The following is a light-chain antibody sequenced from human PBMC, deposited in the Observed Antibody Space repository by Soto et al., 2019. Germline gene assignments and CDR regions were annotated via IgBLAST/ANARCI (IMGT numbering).Light chain of an antibody. CDR3: PHYNSWLWK. V-gene: IGKV3-15*01. CDR1: QSVSSK. J-gene: IGKJ1*01. CDR2: GAS. Sequence: EIVMTQSPATLSVSPGEGATLSCRAGQSVSSKLAWYQQKPGQAPRRLIYGASTRATSIPARFSGSGSGTDSTLIISSLPSEESAVYDGPHYNSWLWKFGQGTKVDIK.